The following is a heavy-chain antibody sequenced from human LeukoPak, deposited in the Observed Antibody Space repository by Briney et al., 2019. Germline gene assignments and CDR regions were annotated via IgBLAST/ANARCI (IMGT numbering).Heavy chain of an antibody. CDR3: ARGGNRGGSIDY. CDR1: GFTVSSNS. V-gene: IGHV3-53*01. D-gene: IGHD2-15*01. CDR2: IYSGGSI. J-gene: IGHJ4*02. Sequence: GGSLRPSCAASGFTVSSNSMSWVRQAPGKGLDWVSVIYSGGSIYYADSVTGRFTISRDNSKNTLYLQMNSLRAEDTAVYYCARGGNRGGSIDYWGQGTLVTVSS.